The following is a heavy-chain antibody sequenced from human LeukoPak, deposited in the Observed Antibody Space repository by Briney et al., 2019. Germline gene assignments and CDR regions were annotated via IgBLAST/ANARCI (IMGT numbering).Heavy chain of an antibody. CDR1: GFTFTDYY. CDR3: VTDLRISTNWYDAFHI. Sequence: GASVKVSCKASGFTFTDYYIHWVQQAPGKGLEWMGRVDPEHGATIYAEKFQGRVTITADTSTDTAYMELTSLTSADTAVYYRVTDLRISTNWYDAFHIWGQGTLVTVSS. J-gene: IGHJ3*02. CDR2: VDPEHGAT. D-gene: IGHD2-2*01. V-gene: IGHV1-69-2*01.